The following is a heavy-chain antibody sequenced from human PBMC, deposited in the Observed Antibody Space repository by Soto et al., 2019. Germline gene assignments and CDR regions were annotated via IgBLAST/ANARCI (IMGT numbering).Heavy chain of an antibody. CDR1: GGSLSSYY. V-gene: IGHV4-59*08. CDR2: IYYSGST. J-gene: IGHJ4*02. CDR3: ARRLGRTFDY. D-gene: IGHD2-15*01. Sequence: QVQLQESGPVLVKPSETLSLTCTVSGGSLSSYYWSWIRQPPGKGLEWIGYIYYSGSTNYNPSLKSRVTISVDTSKNQFSLKLSSVTAADTAVYYCARRLGRTFDYWGQGTLVTVSS.